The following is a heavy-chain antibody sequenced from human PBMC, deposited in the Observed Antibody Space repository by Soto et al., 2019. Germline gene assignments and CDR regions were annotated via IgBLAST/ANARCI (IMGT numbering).Heavy chain of an antibody. CDR2: ISPNNGET. CDR1: GYTFTAYT. D-gene: IGHD3-10*01. CDR3: ARDIGSHYLPIDY. V-gene: IGHV1-18*01. J-gene: IGHJ4*02. Sequence: ASVNVSCKCSGYTFTAYTIIWVRQAPGQGLEWMGWISPNNGETGSAQSLQGRLTMTTDTSTATVYMELRGLTSDDTAVYYCARDIGSHYLPIDYWGQGTLVTVSS.